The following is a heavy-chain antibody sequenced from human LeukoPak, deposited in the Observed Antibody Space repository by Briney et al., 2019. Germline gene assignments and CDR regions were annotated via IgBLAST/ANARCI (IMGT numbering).Heavy chain of an antibody. CDR3: ARRRITMVRGVIKDGDWFDP. Sequence: ASVKVFCKASGYTFTSYAMNWVRQAPGQGLEWMGWINTNTGNPTYAQGFTGRFVFSLDTSVSTAYLQISSLKAEDTAVYYCARRRITMVRGVIKDGDWFDPWGQGTLVTVSS. D-gene: IGHD3-10*01. CDR2: INTNTGNP. J-gene: IGHJ5*02. V-gene: IGHV7-4-1*02. CDR1: GYTFTSYA.